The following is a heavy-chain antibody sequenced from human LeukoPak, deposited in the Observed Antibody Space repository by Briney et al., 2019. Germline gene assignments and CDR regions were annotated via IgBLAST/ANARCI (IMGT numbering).Heavy chain of an antibody. CDR3: ARRGSGSYRDYFDY. V-gene: IGHV1-18*01. CDR2: ISAYNGNK. D-gene: IGHD1-26*01. Sequence: GASVTVSCKASGYTFTSYGISWVRQAPGQGLEWMGWISAYNGNKNYAQKLQGRVTMTTDTSTSTAYMELRSLRSDDTAVYYCARRGSGSYRDYFDYWGQGTLVTVSS. CDR1: GYTFTSYG. J-gene: IGHJ4*02.